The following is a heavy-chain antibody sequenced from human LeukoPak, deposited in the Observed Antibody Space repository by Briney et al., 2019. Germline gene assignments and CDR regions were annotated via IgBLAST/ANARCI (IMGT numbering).Heavy chain of an antibody. CDR1: GGSISSSY. V-gene: IGHV4-59*08. Sequence: YPSETLSLTCTVSGGSISSSYCSWIRQPPGKGLEWIGYIYHSESTNYNPSPKSRVTISVDTSKNQFSLKLSSVTAADTAVYYCARQAGGTSGPFDYWGQGTLVTVSS. CDR2: IYHSEST. CDR3: ARQAGGTSGPFDY. D-gene: IGHD4-23*01. J-gene: IGHJ4*02.